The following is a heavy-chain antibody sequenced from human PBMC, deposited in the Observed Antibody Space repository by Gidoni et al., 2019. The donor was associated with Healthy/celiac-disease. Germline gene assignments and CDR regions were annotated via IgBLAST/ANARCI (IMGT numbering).Heavy chain of an antibody. Sequence: EVQLVQSGAEVKKPGESLKISCKGSGYSFTSYWIGWVRQMPGKGLELMGILYPGDSDTSYSPSFQGQVTISADKSISTAYLQWSSLKASDTAMYYCARTYSSSWQNYYYYGMDVWGQGTTVTVSS. CDR3: ARTYSSSWQNYYYYGMDV. V-gene: IGHV5-51*03. J-gene: IGHJ6*02. CDR2: LYPGDSDT. CDR1: GYSFTSYW. D-gene: IGHD6-13*01.